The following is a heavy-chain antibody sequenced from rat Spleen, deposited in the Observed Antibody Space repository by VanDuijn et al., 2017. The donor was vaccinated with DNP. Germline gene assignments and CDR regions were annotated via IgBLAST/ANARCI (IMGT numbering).Heavy chain of an antibody. CDR2: IRSKANSYTT. D-gene: IGHD1-3*01. CDR3: TRCNYGSYAGYFGF. CDR1: GFTFADFY. Sequence: EVKLLESGGGLVQPGGSLRLSCAASGFTFADFYMSWIRQSPGKAPEWLSFIRSKANSYTTEYNPSVKGRFTISRDTTKNTLYLQMDSLRSEDTATYYCTRCNYGSYAGYFGFWGPGTMVTVSS. V-gene: IGHV7-6*01. J-gene: IGHJ1*01.